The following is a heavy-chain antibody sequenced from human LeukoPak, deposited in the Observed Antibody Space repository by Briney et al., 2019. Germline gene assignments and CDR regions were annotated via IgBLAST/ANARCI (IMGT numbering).Heavy chain of an antibody. CDR1: GGSISSYY. D-gene: IGHD6-13*01. Sequence: PSETLSLTCTVSGGSISSYYWSWIRQPPGKGLEWIGYIYYSGSTNYNPSLKSRVTISVDTSKNQFSRKLSSVTAADTAVYYCARATLIAAAGNWFDPWGQGTLVTVSS. J-gene: IGHJ5*02. V-gene: IGHV4-59*01. CDR2: IYYSGST. CDR3: ARATLIAAAGNWFDP.